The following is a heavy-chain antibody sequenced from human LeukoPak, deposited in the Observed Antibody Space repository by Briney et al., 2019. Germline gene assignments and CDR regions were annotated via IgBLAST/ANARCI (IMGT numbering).Heavy chain of an antibody. CDR2: ISSSSSYI. CDR1: GFTFSSYS. Sequence: PGGSLRLSCAASGFTFSSYSMNWVRQAPGKGLEWVSSISSSSSYIYYADSVKGRFTISRDNAKNSLYLQMNSLRAEDTAVYYCARVVPAAIEDRYYYYGTDVWGQGTTVTVSS. J-gene: IGHJ6*02. D-gene: IGHD2-2*01. V-gene: IGHV3-21*01. CDR3: ARVVPAAIEDRYYYYGTDV.